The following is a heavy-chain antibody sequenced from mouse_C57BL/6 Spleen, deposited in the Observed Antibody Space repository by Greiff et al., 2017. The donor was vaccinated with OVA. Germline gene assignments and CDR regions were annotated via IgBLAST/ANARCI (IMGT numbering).Heavy chain of an antibody. J-gene: IGHJ4*01. Sequence: EVQGVESGGGLVKPGGSLKLSCAASGFTFSSYAMSWVRQTPEKRLEWVATISDGGSYTYYPDNVKGRFTISRDNAKNNLYLQMSHLKSEDTAMYYCARDRGYYGNYDAMDYWGQGTSVTVSS. CDR3: ARDRGYYGNYDAMDY. CDR2: ISDGGSYT. CDR1: GFTFSSYA. V-gene: IGHV5-4*01. D-gene: IGHD2-1*01.